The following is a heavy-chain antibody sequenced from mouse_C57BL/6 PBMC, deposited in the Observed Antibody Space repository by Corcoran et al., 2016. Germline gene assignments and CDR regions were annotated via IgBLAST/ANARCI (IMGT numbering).Heavy chain of an antibody. CDR1: GYTFTDYY. Sequence: QIQLQQSGPELVKPGASVKISCKASGYTFTDYYINWVKQRPGQGLEWIGWIYPGSGNTKYNEKFKGKATLTVDTSSSTAYMQLGSLTSEDSAVYFCARQQIYYGNPYAMDYWGQGTSVTVSS. J-gene: IGHJ4*01. D-gene: IGHD2-1*01. V-gene: IGHV1-84*01. CDR3: ARQQIYYGNPYAMDY. CDR2: IYPGSGNT.